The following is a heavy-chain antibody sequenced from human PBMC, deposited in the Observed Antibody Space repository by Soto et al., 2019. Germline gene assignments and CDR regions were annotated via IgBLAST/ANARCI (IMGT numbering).Heavy chain of an antibody. J-gene: IGHJ6*02. V-gene: IGHV3-23*01. CDR1: GFSFNKNS. Sequence: PEGSLRLSCVASGFSFNKNSMTWVRQVPGKGLEWVDGISGSGFALFYADSVKGRFNISRDNLKNTLYLQMNSLRVEDTAVYFCARDQDTVYGVVSRGSGMDLRGQGPEGTFSS. D-gene: IGHD3-3*01. CDR3: ARDQDTVYGVVSRGSGMDL. CDR2: ISGSGFAL.